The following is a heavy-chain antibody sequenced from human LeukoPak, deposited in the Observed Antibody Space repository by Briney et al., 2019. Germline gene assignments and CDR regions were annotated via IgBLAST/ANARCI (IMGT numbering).Heavy chain of an antibody. J-gene: IGHJ5*02. CDR2: ISSSSYI. V-gene: IGHV3-21*01. CDR1: GFTFSSYS. CDR3: AANEYSSSYNWFDP. D-gene: IGHD6-13*01. Sequence: GGSLRLSCAASGFTFSSYSMNWVRQAPGKGLEWVSSISSSSYIYYADSVKGRFTISRDNAKNSLYLQMNSLRAEDTAVYYCAANEYSSSYNWFDPWGQGTLVTVSS.